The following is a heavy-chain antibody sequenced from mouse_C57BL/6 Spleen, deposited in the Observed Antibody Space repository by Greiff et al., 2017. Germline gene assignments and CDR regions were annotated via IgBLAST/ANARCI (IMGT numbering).Heavy chain of an antibody. CDR1: GFTFTTYA. CDR2: IRSKSSNYAT. D-gene: IGHD1-1*02. CDR3: GREVDVSYAMDY. Sequence: EVQGVESGGGLVQPKGSLKLSCAASGFTFTTYAMHWVRQAPGKGLEWVARIRSKSSNYATYYADSVKDRFTISRDESQSMLYLQKNNLKTEDAAMYYCGREVDVSYAMDYWGQGTSVTVSS. V-gene: IGHV10-3*01. J-gene: IGHJ4*01.